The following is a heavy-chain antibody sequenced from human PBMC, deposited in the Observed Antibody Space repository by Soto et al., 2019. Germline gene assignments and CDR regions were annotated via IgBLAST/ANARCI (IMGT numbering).Heavy chain of an antibody. Sequence: GGSLRLSCAASGFTFSNAWMNWVRQAPGKGLEWVGRIKSKTDGGTTDYAAPVKGRFTISRDDSKNTLYLQMNSLKTEDTAVYYCTTALIVGATIDAFDIWGQGTMGTVSS. J-gene: IGHJ3*02. CDR3: TTALIVGATIDAFDI. D-gene: IGHD1-26*01. CDR1: GFTFSNAW. CDR2: IKSKTDGGTT. V-gene: IGHV3-15*07.